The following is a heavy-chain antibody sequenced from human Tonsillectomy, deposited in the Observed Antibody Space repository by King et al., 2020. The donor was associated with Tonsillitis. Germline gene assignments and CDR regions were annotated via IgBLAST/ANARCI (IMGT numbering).Heavy chain of an antibody. CDR1: GFTFSSYG. J-gene: IGHJ4*02. V-gene: IGHV3-33*05. CDR2: ISYDGNNK. D-gene: IGHD6-19*01. Sequence: QLVQSGGGVVQPGRSLRLSCAASGFTFSSYGMHWVRQAPGKGLEWVSFISYDGNNKYYADSVKGRFTLSRDNSKNTLYLQMNILRAEDTAVYYCARDPSSGWFFDYWGQGTLVTVSS. CDR3: ARDPSSGWFFDY.